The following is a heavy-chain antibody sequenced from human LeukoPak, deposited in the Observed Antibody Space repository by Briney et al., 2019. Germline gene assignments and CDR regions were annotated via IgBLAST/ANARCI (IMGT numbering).Heavy chain of an antibody. D-gene: IGHD1-7*01. CDR1: GYTFTCYY. Sequence: ASVKVSCKASGYTFTCYYMHWVRQAPGQGLEWMGWINPNSGGTNYAQKFQGRVTMTRDTSISTAYMELSRLRSDDTAVYYCARETPGTSHYYYYMDVWGKGTTVTVSS. CDR2: INPNSGGT. CDR3: ARETPGTSHYYYYMDV. V-gene: IGHV1-2*02. J-gene: IGHJ6*03.